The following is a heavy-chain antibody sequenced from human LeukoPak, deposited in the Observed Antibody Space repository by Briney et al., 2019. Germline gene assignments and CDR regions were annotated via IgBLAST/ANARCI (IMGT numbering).Heavy chain of an antibody. CDR2: ISGGGGST. J-gene: IGHJ4*02. D-gene: IGHD6-6*01. Sequence: QSGGSLRLSCAASGFTFSSYAMSWVRQAPGKGLEWVSAISGGGGSTYYADSVKGRFTISRDNSKNTLYLQMNSLRAEDTAVYYCARDRTYSSSSVDYWGQGTLVTVSS. CDR3: ARDRTYSSSSVDY. V-gene: IGHV3-23*01. CDR1: GFTFSSYA.